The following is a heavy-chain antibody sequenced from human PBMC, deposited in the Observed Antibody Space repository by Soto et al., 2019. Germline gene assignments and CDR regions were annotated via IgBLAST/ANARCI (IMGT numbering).Heavy chain of an antibody. J-gene: IGHJ5*02. D-gene: IGHD6-13*01. Sequence: SETLSLTCAVSGGSISSGGYSWSWIRQPPGKGLEWVGYIYHSGSTYYNPSLKSRVTISVDRSKNQFSLKLSSVTAADTAVYYCARGGSSWTGNWFDPWGQGTLVTVSS. V-gene: IGHV4-30-2*01. CDR3: ARGGSSWTGNWFDP. CDR1: GGSISSGGYS. CDR2: IYHSGST.